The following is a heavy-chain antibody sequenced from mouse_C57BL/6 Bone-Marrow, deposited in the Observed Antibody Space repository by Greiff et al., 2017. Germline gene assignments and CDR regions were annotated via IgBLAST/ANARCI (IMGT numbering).Heavy chain of an antibody. D-gene: IGHD1-1*01. CDR2: ISYDGSN. CDR3: ARVTTVESWFAY. J-gene: IGHJ3*01. V-gene: IGHV3-6*01. Sequence: EVKLMESGPGLVKPSQSLSLTCSVTGYSITSGYYWNWIRQFPGNKLEWMGYISYDGSNNYNPSLKNRISITRDTSKNQFFLKLNSVTTEDTATYYCARVTTVESWFAYWGQGTLVTVSA. CDR1: GYSITSGYY.